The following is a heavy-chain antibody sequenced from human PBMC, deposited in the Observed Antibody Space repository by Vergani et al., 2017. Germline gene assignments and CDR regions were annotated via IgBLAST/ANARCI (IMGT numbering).Heavy chain of an antibody. CDR3: ARHDSGHYDSSYYGLDV. CDR2: IYYSGST. V-gene: IGHV4-39*01. CDR1: GGSFFNSRYY. D-gene: IGHD3-16*01. J-gene: IGHJ6*02. Sequence: QLQLQESGPGLVKPSGTLSLTCSVTGGSFFNSRYYWGWIRQPPGKGLEWIGSIYYSGSTYYNPSLKSRVSISVDTSKNQFSLKLSSVTAADSAVYYCARHDSGHYDSSYYGLDVWGQ.